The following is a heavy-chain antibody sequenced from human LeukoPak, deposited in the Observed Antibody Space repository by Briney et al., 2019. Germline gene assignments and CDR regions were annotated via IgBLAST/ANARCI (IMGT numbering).Heavy chain of an antibody. J-gene: IGHJ6*02. CDR1: GGSISSGDYY. V-gene: IGHV4-30-4*01. CDR3: ARGRAPAPSYYYYGMDV. CDR2: IYYSGST. Sequence: SETLSLTCTVSGGSISSGDYYWSWIRQPPGKGLEWIGYIYYSGSTYYNPSLKSRVTISVDTSKNQFSLKLSSVTAADTAVYYCARGRAPAPSYYYYGMDVWGQGTTVTVSS.